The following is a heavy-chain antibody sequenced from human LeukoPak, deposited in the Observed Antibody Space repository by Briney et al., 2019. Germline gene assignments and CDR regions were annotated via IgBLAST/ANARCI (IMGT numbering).Heavy chain of an antibody. CDR3: AKGLVGATRGLDY. V-gene: IGHV3-23*01. CDR1: GFTFSSYG. CDR2: ISGDAGRT. J-gene: IGHJ4*02. Sequence: PGGSLRLSCAASGFTFSSYGMNWVRQAPGKGLEWVSGISGDAGRTYYADSVKGRFTIYRDNSKNTLYLQMNSLGAEDTAVYYCAKGLVGATRGLDYWGQGTLVTVSS. D-gene: IGHD1-26*01.